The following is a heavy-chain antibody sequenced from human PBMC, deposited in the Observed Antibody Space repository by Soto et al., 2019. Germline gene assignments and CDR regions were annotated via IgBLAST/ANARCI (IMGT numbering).Heavy chain of an antibody. V-gene: IGHV1-69*01. J-gene: IGHJ5*02. CDR2: IIPIFGTA. Sequence: QVQLVKSGAEVKKPGSSVKVSCKASGGTFSSYAISWVRQAPGQGLEWMGGIIPIFGTANYAQKFQGRVTITADESTSTAYMELSSLRSEDTAVYYFASQGGDSYGTNWFDPWGQGTLVTVSS. CDR3: ASQGGDSYGTNWFDP. CDR1: GGTFSSYA. D-gene: IGHD5-18*01.